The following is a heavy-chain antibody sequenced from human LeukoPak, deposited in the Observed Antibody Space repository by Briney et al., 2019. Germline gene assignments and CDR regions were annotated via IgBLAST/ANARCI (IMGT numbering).Heavy chain of an antibody. D-gene: IGHD2-15*01. Sequence: ASVKVSCKASGGTFSSYAISWVRQAPGQGLEWMGRIIPILGIANYAQKFQGRVTITADKSTSTAYMELSSVRSEDTAVYYCARDLRAGYCSGGSCGMDVWGQGTTVTVSS. V-gene: IGHV1-69*04. J-gene: IGHJ6*02. CDR2: IIPILGIA. CDR3: ARDLRAGYCSGGSCGMDV. CDR1: GGTFSSYA.